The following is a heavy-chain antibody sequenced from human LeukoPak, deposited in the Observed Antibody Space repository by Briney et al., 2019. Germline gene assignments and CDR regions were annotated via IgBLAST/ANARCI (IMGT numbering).Heavy chain of an antibody. CDR2: INSDGSNT. J-gene: IGHJ4*02. CDR3: ARGDIVVVPAAIVDY. D-gene: IGHD2-2*02. CDR1: GFTFSSYW. Sequence: GGSLRLSCAASGFTFSSYWMHWVRQAPGNGLVWVSRINSDGSNTSYADSVKGRFTISRDNAKNTLYLQMNSLRAEDRAVYYCARGDIVVVPAAIVDYWGQGTLVTVSS. V-gene: IGHV3-74*01.